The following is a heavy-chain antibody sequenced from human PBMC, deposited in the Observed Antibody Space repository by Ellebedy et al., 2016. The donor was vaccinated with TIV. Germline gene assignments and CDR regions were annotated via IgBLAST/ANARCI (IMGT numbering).Heavy chain of an antibody. CDR1: GGTFSSYA. CDR3: VWGDSSWYYFDY. V-gene: IGHV1-69*13. CDR2: IIPIFGTA. J-gene: IGHJ4*02. Sequence: SVKVSCXASGGTFSSYAISWVRQAPGQGLAWMGGIIPIFGTANYAQKFQGRVTITADESTSSAYMELSSLRSEDTAVYYCVWGDSSWYYFDYWGQGTLVTVSS. D-gene: IGHD6-13*01.